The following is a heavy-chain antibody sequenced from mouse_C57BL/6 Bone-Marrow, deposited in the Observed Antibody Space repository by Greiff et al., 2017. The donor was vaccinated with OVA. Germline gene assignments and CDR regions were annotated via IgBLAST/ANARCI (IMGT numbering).Heavy chain of an antibody. J-gene: IGHJ2*01. CDR1: GFTFSSYG. D-gene: IGHD1-1*01. Sequence: EVQLVESGGDLVKPGGSLKLSCAASGFTFSSYGMSWVRQTPDKRLEWVATISSGGSYTYYPDSVKGRFTFSRDNAKNTLYLQMSSLNSEDTAMFYCARHGDYGSFFDYWGQGTTLTVSS. CDR2: ISSGGSYT. CDR3: ARHGDYGSFFDY. V-gene: IGHV5-6*01.